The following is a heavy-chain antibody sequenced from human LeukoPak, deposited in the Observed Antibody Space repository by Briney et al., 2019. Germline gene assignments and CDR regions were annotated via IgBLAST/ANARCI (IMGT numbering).Heavy chain of an antibody. V-gene: IGHV3-43*02. CDR2: ISGDGGRT. CDR1: GFIFSDYN. J-gene: IGHJ4*02. Sequence: GGSLRLSCAASGFIFSDYNMHWVRQVPGKGLEWVSIISGDGGRTSYADSVKGRVTISRDNSKNSLYLQMNSLRTEDTAFYYCAKDVSGSIDSWGQGTLLTVSS. CDR3: AKDVSGSIDS. D-gene: IGHD5/OR15-5a*01.